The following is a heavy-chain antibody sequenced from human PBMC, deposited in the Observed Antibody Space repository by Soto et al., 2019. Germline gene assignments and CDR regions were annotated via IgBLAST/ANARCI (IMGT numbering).Heavy chain of an antibody. CDR3: ARGDAALSFDY. D-gene: IGHD6-25*01. V-gene: IGHV3-48*03. CDR1: GFTFSSYE. CDR2: ISSSGSTI. Sequence: LRLSCAASGFTFSSYEMNWVRQAPGKGLEWVSYISSSGSTIYYADSVKGRFTISRDNAKNSLYLQMNSLRAEDTAVYYCARGDAALSFDYWGQGTLVTVSS. J-gene: IGHJ4*02.